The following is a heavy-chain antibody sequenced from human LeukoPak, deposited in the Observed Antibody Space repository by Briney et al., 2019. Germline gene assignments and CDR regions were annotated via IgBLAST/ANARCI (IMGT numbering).Heavy chain of an antibody. D-gene: IGHD6-19*01. V-gene: IGHV1-8*03. CDR3: ARGTRTVGYSSGGTRIFYWFDP. CDR1: GYTFTSYD. J-gene: IGHJ5*02. CDR2: MNPSSGNT. Sequence: GASVKVSCKASGYTFTSYDINWVRQATGQGLEWMGWMNPSSGNTGYAQKFQGRVTITRNTSISTAYMELSSLRSEDTAVYYCARGTRTVGYSSGGTRIFYWFDPWGQGTLVTVSS.